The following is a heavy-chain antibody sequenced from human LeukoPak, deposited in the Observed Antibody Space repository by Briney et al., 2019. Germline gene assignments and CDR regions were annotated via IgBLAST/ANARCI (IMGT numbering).Heavy chain of an antibody. Sequence: SVKVSCKASGGTFSSYAISWVRQAPGQGLEWMGGIIPIFGTANYAQKFQGRVTIIADESTSTAYMELSSLRSEDTAVYYCARAGVRYSSGWYYFDYWGQGTLVTVSS. CDR3: ARAGVRYSSGWYYFDY. CDR2: IIPIFGTA. D-gene: IGHD6-19*01. V-gene: IGHV1-69*13. CDR1: GGTFSSYA. J-gene: IGHJ4*02.